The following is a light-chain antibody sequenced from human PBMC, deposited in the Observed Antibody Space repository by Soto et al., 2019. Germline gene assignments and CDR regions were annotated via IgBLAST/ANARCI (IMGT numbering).Light chain of an antibody. Sequence: DIVMTQSPDSLAVSLGERATINCKSSQSVLYSSNNKNYLAWHQHKPGQPPKVIIYWASTRESGVPDRFSGSGSGTDVTLTISSLQAEDVAVYYCQQYYSIPYTFGQGTKLEIK. CDR1: QSVLYSSNNKNY. J-gene: IGKJ2*01. CDR3: QQYYSIPYT. CDR2: WAS. V-gene: IGKV4-1*01.